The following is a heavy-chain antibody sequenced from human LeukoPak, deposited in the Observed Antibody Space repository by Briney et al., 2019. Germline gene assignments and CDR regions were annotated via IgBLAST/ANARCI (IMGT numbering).Heavy chain of an antibody. V-gene: IGHV4-34*01. J-gene: IGHJ4*02. Sequence: PSETLSLTCAVYGGSFSGYYWSWIRQPPGKGLEWIGEINHSGSTNYNPSLKSRVTISVDTSKNQFSLKLSSVTAADTAVCYCARSKSSSWYNYWGQGTLVTVSS. CDR1: GGSFSGYY. CDR2: INHSGST. D-gene: IGHD6-13*01. CDR3: ARSKSSSWYNY.